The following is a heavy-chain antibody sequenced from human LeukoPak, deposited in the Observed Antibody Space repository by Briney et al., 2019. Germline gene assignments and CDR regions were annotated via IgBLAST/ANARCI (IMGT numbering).Heavy chain of an antibody. J-gene: IGHJ4*02. CDR3: ARVYCSGGSCAHFDY. D-gene: IGHD2-15*01. Sequence: SETLSLTCAVSGYSISSGYYWGWIRQPPGKGLEWIGSIYHSGSTYYNPSLKNRVTTSVDTSKTHFSLKLSSVTAADTAVYYCARVYCSGGSCAHFDYWGQGTLVTVSS. CDR1: GYSISSGYY. CDR2: IYHSGST. V-gene: IGHV4-38-2*01.